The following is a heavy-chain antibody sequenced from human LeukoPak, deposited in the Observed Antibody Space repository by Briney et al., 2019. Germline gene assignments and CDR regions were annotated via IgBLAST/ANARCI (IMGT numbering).Heavy chain of an antibody. CDR1: GFTFSSNC. J-gene: IGHJ3*02. CDR3: ARVHSNIVAAIRAGGTFDI. CDR2: IDSDGGTT. Sequence: GGSLRLSCAASGFTFSSNCMHWVRQAPGKGLVWVSRIDSDGGTTTYADSVKGRFTISRDNANNTLYLQMNSLRAKDTSVYYCARVHSNIVAAIRAGGTFDIWGQGTMVTVSS. D-gene: IGHD5-12*01. V-gene: IGHV3-74*03.